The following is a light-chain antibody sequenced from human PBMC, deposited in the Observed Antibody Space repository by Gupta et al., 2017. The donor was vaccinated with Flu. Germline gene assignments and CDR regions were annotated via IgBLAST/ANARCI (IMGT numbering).Light chain of an antibody. Sequence: SYHLPQPPSVSVSPAQPPRITCSGYAVPKKYGDWYKQMSGQAPVMVMYEDSKRPSGIPERFSGSSSGTRATLTISGAQVEDEADYYCDSTDSSGYYRVFGGGTKLTVL. V-gene: IGLV3-10*01. J-gene: IGLJ3*02. CDR1: AVPKKY. CDR3: DSTDSSGYYRV. CDR2: EDS.